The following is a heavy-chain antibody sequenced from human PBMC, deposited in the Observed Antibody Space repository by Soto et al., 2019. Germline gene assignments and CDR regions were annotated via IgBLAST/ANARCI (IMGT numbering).Heavy chain of an antibody. V-gene: IGHV4-39*01. CDR1: GGSISSSSYY. Sequence: SETLSLTCTVSGGSISSSSYYWGWIRQPPGKGLEWIGSIYYSGSTYYNPSLKSRVTISVDTSKNQFSLKLSSVTAADTAVYYCATSQDIVVVVAATPEGYFDYWGQGTLVTVSS. CDR2: IYYSGST. D-gene: IGHD2-15*01. CDR3: ATSQDIVVVVAATPEGYFDY. J-gene: IGHJ4*02.